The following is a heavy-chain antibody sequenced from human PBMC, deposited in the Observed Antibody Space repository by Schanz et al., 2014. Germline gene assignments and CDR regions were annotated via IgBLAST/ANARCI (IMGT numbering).Heavy chain of an antibody. CDR1: GYTFTSDS. CDR2: VNPSVRGT. J-gene: IGHJ4*02. Sequence: QVQLVQSGAEVKKPGASVKVSCKASGYTFTSDSMHWVRQAPGQGLEWMGIVNPSVRGTHFAREFQGRVTVTSDTSTSTVYMELSGLRSEDTAVYYCAGAVDSSGYYFDYWGQGTLVTVSS. D-gene: IGHD3-22*01. CDR3: AGAVDSSGYYFDY. V-gene: IGHV1-46*03.